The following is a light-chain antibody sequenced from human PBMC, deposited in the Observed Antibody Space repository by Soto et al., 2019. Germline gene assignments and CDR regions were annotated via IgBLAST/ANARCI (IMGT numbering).Light chain of an antibody. CDR2: GAS. Sequence: EIVLTQSPGTLSLSPGERATLSCRASQSVSSSYLAWYQQKPGQAPRLLIYGASSRATGIPDRFSGSVSGPDFTLTISRLEPEDFAGYYCQQYGSSPPYTFGQGTKLEIK. CDR3: QQYGSSPPYT. J-gene: IGKJ2*01. V-gene: IGKV3-20*01. CDR1: QSVSSSY.